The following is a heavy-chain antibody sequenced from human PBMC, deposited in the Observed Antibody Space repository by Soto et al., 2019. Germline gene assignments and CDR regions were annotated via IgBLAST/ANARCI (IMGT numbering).Heavy chain of an antibody. CDR3: ASSMGGRDF. Sequence: SETLSLTCAVSGGSFSGFFWSWIRQPPGKGLEWIGEITPSGRTNFSPSLKSRLTIAKDTSKNHLSLNLSSVTAADTAVYYCASSMGGRDFWGQGTLVTVSS. J-gene: IGHJ4*02. V-gene: IGHV4-34*01. CDR1: GGSFSGFF. CDR2: ITPSGRT.